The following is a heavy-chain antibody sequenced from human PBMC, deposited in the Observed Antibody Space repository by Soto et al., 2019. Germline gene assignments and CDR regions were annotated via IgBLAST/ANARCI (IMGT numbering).Heavy chain of an antibody. J-gene: IGHJ4*02. Sequence: PGESLKISCHGSGYTFFSFWIVWVRQVPGKGLEWLGRIDPGDSSATYSPTFQGHVTISADRSTRSAYLQWRSLRASDTAIYFCARRYCSRADCYSDSWGQGSLVTV. CDR2: IDPGDSSA. D-gene: IGHD2-2*01. CDR3: ARRYCSRADCYSDS. V-gene: IGHV5-10-1*01. CDR1: GYTFFSFW.